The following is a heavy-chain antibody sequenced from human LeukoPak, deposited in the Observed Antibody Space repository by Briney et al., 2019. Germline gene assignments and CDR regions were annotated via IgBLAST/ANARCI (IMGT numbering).Heavy chain of an antibody. Sequence: GGSLRLSCAASGFTFSSYAMHWVRQAPGKGLEWVAVISYDGSNKYYADSVKGRFTISRDNSKNTLYLQMNSLRAEDTDVYYCAKDGGTQGVYWGQGTLVTVSS. D-gene: IGHD1-1*01. CDR1: GFTFSSYA. CDR2: ISYDGSNK. J-gene: IGHJ4*02. V-gene: IGHV3-30*04. CDR3: AKDGGTQGVY.